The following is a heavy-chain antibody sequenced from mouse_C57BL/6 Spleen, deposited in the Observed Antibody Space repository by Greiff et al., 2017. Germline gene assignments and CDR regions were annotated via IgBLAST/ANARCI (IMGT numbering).Heavy chain of an antibody. CDR3: ARAPYYYGSSWYFDV. V-gene: IGHV3-6*01. J-gene: IGHJ1*03. CDR2: ISYDGSN. D-gene: IGHD1-1*01. CDR1: GYSITSGYY. Sequence: ESGPGLVKPSQSLSLTCSVTGYSITSGYYWNWIRQFPGNKLEWMGYISYDGSNNYNPSLKNRISITRDTSKNQFFLKLNSVTTEDTATYYCARAPYYYGSSWYFDVWGTGTTVTVSS.